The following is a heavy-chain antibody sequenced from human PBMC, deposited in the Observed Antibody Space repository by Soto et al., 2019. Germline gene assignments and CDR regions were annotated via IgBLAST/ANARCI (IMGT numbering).Heavy chain of an antibody. CDR2: INPSGGST. J-gene: IGHJ6*02. D-gene: IGHD3-9*01. Sequence: QVQLVQSGAEVKKPGASVKVSCKASGYTFTSYYMHWVRQAPGQGLAWMGIINPSGGSTSYAQKFQRRVTMTRDTSTSTAYMELSSLRSEATAVYYCARGSYDILTGYLGGMDVWGQGTTVTVSS. CDR3: ARGSYDILTGYLGGMDV. CDR1: GYTFTSYY. V-gene: IGHV1-46*01.